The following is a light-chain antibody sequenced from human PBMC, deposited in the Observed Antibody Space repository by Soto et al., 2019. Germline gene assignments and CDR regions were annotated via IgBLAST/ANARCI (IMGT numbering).Light chain of an antibody. CDR3: SSYAGSNNFV. Sequence: QSALTQPPSASGSPGQSVTISCTGTRSDVGGYFYVSWYQQHPGKAPKLMIYEVSRRPSGVPERFSGSKSGNTATLTVSGLQAEDEADDYCSSYAGSNNFVFGTGTKVTVL. CDR1: RSDVGGYFY. CDR2: EVS. J-gene: IGLJ1*01. V-gene: IGLV2-8*01.